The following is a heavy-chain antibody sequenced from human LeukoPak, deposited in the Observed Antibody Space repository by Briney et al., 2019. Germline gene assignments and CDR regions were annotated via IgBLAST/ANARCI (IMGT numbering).Heavy chain of an antibody. J-gene: IGHJ4*02. CDR3: ARDLSYGSLDF. D-gene: IGHD1-26*01. V-gene: IGHV3-33*01. Sequence: GGSLRLSCAASGFSLSTHGMHWARQAPGKGLEWVAGMWHDGTREDYADSVKGRFTISRDLSKNTLNLQMNSLRVEDTAMFYCARDLSYGSLDFRGQGTLVTVSS. CDR1: GFSLSTHG. CDR2: MWHDGTRE.